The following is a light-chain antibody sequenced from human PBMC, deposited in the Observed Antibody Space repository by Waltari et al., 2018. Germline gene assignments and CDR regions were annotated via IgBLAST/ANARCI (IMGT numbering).Light chain of an antibody. CDR2: DAS. Sequence: EIVLTQSPATLSLSPGERATLSCRARQTVRTFLAWYQQKPGQAPRLLIFDASSRATGIPAKFRGSGSGTDFTLTVSNLEPEDFAVYYCQQRSNWPYTFGQGTRVDIK. CDR3: QQRSNWPYT. J-gene: IGKJ2*01. CDR1: QTVRTF. V-gene: IGKV3-11*01.